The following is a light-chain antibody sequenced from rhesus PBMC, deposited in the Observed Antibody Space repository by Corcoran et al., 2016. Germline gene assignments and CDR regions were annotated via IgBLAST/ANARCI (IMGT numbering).Light chain of an antibody. J-gene: IGKJ1*01. CDR2: YAS. CDR1: QGIANY. CDR3: QQHDSYPPP. V-gene: IGKV1S14*01. Sequence: DIQMTQSPSSLSASVGDTVTITCRASQGIANYLAWYQQKPGKGPKPLIYYASNLESGVPSRFSGSGAGTDFTLPISSRQPEDFAIYYCQQHDSYPPPFGQGAKVEVK.